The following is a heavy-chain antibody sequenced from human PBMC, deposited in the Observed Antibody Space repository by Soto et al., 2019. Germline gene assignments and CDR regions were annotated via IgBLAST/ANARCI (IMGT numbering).Heavy chain of an antibody. CDR1: GFPFSSYV. J-gene: IGHJ4*02. Sequence: PGGSLRLSCAASGFPFSSYVMSWVRQAPGKGLEWVSGISGGGSNTFYATSVKGRFTISRDNSKNTLFLQMNNVGAEDTAIYYCAKDSNKYSSSLRGRYFDYWGQGIAVTVSS. D-gene: IGHD4-4*01. V-gene: IGHV3-23*01. CDR2: ISGGGSNT. CDR3: AKDSNKYSSSLRGRYFDY.